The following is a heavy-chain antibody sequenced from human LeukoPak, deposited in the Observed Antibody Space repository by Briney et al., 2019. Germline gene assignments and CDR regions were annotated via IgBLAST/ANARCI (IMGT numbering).Heavy chain of an antibody. Sequence: GGSLRLSCAASGFTFSSYAMSWVRQAPGKGLEWVSAISGSGGSTYYADSVKGRFTISRDSSKNTLYLQMNSLRAEDTAVYYCAKDPYYYGSGSYSDYWGQGTLVTVSS. V-gene: IGHV3-23*01. CDR3: AKDPYYYGSGSYSDY. J-gene: IGHJ4*02. D-gene: IGHD3-10*01. CDR2: ISGSGGST. CDR1: GFTFSSYA.